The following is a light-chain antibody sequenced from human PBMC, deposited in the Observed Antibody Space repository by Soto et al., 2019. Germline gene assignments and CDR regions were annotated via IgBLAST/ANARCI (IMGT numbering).Light chain of an antibody. J-gene: IGLJ3*02. CDR1: SSDVGGHNY. V-gene: IGLV2-11*01. CDR3: CSYAASNTWV. CDR2: DVS. Sequence: QSVLTQPRSVSGSPGQSVTISCTGTSSDVGGHNYVSWHQQHPGKAPKLMIYDVSRRPSGVPDRFSGSKSGNTASLTISGLQAEDEADYYCCSYAASNTWVFGGGTKVTVL.